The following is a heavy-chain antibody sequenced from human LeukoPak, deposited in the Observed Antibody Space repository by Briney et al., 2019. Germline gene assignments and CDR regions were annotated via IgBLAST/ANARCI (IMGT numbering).Heavy chain of an antibody. J-gene: IGHJ4*02. Sequence: GGSLRLSCAASGFTFSTYSMNWVRQAPGKGLEWVAVISYDGSNKYYADSVKGRFTISRDNSKNTLYLQMNSLRAEDTAVYYCAKGGVSGSSPYYFDYWAREPWSPSPQ. V-gene: IGHV3-30*18. CDR1: GFTFSTYS. D-gene: IGHD3-10*01. CDR2: ISYDGSNK. CDR3: AKGGVSGSSPYYFDY.